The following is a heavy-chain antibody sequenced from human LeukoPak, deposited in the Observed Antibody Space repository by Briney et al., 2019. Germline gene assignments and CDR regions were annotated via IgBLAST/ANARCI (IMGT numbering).Heavy chain of an antibody. CDR3: ARDPLGAQFDY. CDR1: GFTFSSYE. CDR2: ISSSGNTI. Sequence: GGSLRLSCAASGFTFSSYEMNWVRQAPGKGLEWISYISSSGNTIFYADSVKGRFTISRDNAKNSLYLQMNSLRAEDTAVYYCARDPLGAQFDYWGQGILVSVSS. D-gene: IGHD1-26*01. V-gene: IGHV3-48*03. J-gene: IGHJ4*02.